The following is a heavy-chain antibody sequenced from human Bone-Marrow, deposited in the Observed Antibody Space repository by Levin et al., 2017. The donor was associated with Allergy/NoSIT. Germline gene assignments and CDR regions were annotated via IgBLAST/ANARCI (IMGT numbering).Heavy chain of an antibody. CDR1: GFSVSSHG. D-gene: IGHD3-10*01. CDR2: TWNDGSNT. J-gene: IGHJ6*02. V-gene: IGHV3-33*01. Sequence: GESLKISCAASGFSVSSHGIHWVRQAPGRGLEWVAVTWNDGSNTYYADFVKGRFTLSRDNFENTVYLQMSSLTDEDPAVYFCARGGPVTGRLTMRRGVLYKHGMDVWGPGTTVIVSS. CDR3: ARGGPVTGRLTMRRGVLYKHGMDV.